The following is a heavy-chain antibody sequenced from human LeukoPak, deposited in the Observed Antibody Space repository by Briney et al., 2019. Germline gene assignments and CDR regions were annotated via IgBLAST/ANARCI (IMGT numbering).Heavy chain of an antibody. V-gene: IGHV1-24*01. CDR3: ATEGMVRGASRPYYFDY. J-gene: IGHJ4*02. CDR1: GYTLTELS. CDR2: FDPEDGET. Sequence: ASVTVSSPVSGYTLTELSMHWVRQAPGKGIEWMGGFDPEDGETIYAQKFQGRVTMTEDTPTDTAYMELGSLRSEDTAVYYCATEGMVRGASRPYYFDYWGQGTRVTVSS. D-gene: IGHD3-10*01.